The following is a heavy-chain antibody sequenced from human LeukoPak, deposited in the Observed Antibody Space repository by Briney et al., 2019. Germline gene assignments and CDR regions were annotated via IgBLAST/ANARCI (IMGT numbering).Heavy chain of an antibody. CDR1: GYSISSGYY. J-gene: IGHJ6*04. Sequence: RPSETLSLTCAVSGYSISSGYYWGCIRQPPGKGLEWIGSIYHCGGTYYNPSLKSRVTISVDTSKNQFSLKLSSVTAADTAVYYCARVGFGKLSGYYYGMDGWGKGTTVTVSA. CDR2: IYHCGGT. CDR3: ARVGFGKLSGYYYGMDG. D-gene: IGHD3-10*01. V-gene: IGHV4-38-2*01.